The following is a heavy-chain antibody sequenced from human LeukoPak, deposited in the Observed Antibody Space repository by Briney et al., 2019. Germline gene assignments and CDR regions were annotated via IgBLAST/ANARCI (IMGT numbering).Heavy chain of an antibody. CDR1: GGSFSGCY. J-gene: IGHJ3*02. CDR2: INHSGST. CDR3: ATQFYDSSGYSAGVAFDI. V-gene: IGHV4-34*01. D-gene: IGHD3-22*01. Sequence: PSETLSLTCAVYGGSFSGCYWSWIRQPPGKGLEWIGEINHSGSTNYNPSFKSRVTISVDTSKNQFSLKLSSVTAADTAVYYCATQFYDSSGYSAGVAFDIWGQGTMVTVSS.